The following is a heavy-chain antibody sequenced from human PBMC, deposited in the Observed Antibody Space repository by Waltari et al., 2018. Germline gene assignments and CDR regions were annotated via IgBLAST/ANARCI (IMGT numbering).Heavy chain of an antibody. CDR2: VRGDGRT. CDR3: ARDRGRGLYLDS. CDR1: GDSMSTTDC. D-gene: IGHD2-15*01. Sequence: QLQLQESGPGLVTPSGTLSLTCAVSGDSMSTTDCWSGVRQPPGKGLEWIGQVRGDGRTNYNPSVASRVTISLDTSTDQFSLKVTSATAADTAIYYCARDRGRGLYLDSWGQGMLVTVSS. J-gene: IGHJ4*02. V-gene: IGHV4-4*02.